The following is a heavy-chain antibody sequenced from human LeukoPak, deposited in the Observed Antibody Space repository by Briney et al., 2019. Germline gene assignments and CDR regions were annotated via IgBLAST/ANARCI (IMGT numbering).Heavy chain of an antibody. D-gene: IGHD3-22*01. J-gene: IGHJ4*02. CDR3: ARDTTRDFYDSSGYYHGHLDY. Sequence: PGGSLRLSCAASGFTVSSNYMSWVRQAPGKGLEWVSVIYSGGSTYYADSVKGRFTISRDNSKNTLYLQMNSLRADDTAVYYCARDTTRDFYDSSGYYHGHLDYWGQGTLVTVSS. V-gene: IGHV3-66*01. CDR1: GFTVSSNY. CDR2: IYSGGST.